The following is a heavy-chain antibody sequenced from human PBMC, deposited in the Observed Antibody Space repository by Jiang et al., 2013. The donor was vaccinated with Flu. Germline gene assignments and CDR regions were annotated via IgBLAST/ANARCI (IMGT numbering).Heavy chain of an antibody. D-gene: IGHD6-19*01. J-gene: IGHJ6*02. CDR1: GGSISSGYYY. V-gene: IGHV4-39*01. CDR3: ARLERSSGWMSEAYYSGMDV. CDR2: IYYGETA. Sequence: LLKPSETLSLTCTVSGGSISSGYYYWGWIRQPPRKGLEWIGSIYYGETANYNPSLKSRVTISVDTSKNQFSLKLNSVTAADTAVYYCARLERSSGWMSEAYYSGMDVWGQGTTVTVSS.